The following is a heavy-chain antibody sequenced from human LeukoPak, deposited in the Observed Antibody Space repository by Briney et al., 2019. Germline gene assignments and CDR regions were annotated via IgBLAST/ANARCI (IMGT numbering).Heavy chain of an antibody. V-gene: IGHV5-51*01. J-gene: IGHJ4*02. CDR1: GYSFTSYW. Sequence: GESLKISCKGSGYSFTSYWIGWVRQMPGKGLEWMGIIYPGDSDTRYSPSFQGQVTISADKSISTAYLQWSSLKASDTAMYYCARVPRGQMDRGFLLEYWGQGTLVTVSS. D-gene: IGHD3-10*01. CDR3: ARVPRGQMDRGFLLEY. CDR2: IYPGDSDT.